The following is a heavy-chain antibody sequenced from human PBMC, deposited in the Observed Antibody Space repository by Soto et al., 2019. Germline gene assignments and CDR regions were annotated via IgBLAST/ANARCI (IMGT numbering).Heavy chain of an antibody. Sequence: EVELVESGGGLVKPGGSLKLSCAASGFTFRTYNMIWVRQAPGKGLEWVSSISAGSSNIYYAPSVKGRFSISRDNAKNLLYLQINSLRAEDTTVYYCARRYPSSWRHFDHWGQGTMVIVSS. CDR2: ISAGSSNI. D-gene: IGHD6-6*01. V-gene: IGHV3-21*01. J-gene: IGHJ4*02. CDR3: ARRYPSSWRHFDH. CDR1: GFTFRTYN.